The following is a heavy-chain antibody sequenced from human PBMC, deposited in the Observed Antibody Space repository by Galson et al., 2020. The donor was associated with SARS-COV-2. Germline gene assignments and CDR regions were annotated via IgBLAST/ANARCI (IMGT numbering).Heavy chain of an antibody. J-gene: IGHJ5*02. D-gene: IGHD6-25*01. CDR1: GYTLTELS. V-gene: IGHV1-24*01. CDR3: ATAPSLLTLGLFDP. CDR2: FDPEDGET. Sequence: ASVKVSCKVSGYTLTELSMHWVRQAPGKGLEWMGGFDPEDGETIYAQKFQGRVTMTEDTSTDRAYMELSSLRSEDTAVYYCATAPSLLTLGLFDPWGQGTLVTVSS.